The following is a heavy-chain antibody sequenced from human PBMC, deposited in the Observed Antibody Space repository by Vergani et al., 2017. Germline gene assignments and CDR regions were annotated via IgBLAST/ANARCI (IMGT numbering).Heavy chain of an antibody. Sequence: EVQVVETGGGLVQPGGSLRLSCAASGFTVSSNYMSWVRQAPGKGLEWVSVIYSGGSTYYADSVKGRFIISRDNSKNTLYLQMNSLRAEDTTVYYCAKDGELLPSDYWGQGSLVTVSS. CDR3: AKDGELLPSDY. D-gene: IGHD2-15*01. CDR1: GFTVSSNY. CDR2: IYSGGST. J-gene: IGHJ4*02. V-gene: IGHV3-66*01.